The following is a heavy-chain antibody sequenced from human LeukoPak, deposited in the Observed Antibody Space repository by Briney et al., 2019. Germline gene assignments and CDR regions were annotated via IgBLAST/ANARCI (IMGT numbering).Heavy chain of an antibody. J-gene: IGHJ4*02. CDR2: ITGSGGNT. CDR3: AKGSLGSWYYFDY. Sequence: GGSLRLSCAASGFTFSNYAMTWVRQAPGTGLLWVAAITGSGGNTYHADSVKGRFTISRDNSKNTLFLQMNSLRAEDTAVYYCAKGSLGSWYYFDYWGQGTLVTVSS. CDR1: GFTFSNYA. D-gene: IGHD6-13*01. V-gene: IGHV3-23*01.